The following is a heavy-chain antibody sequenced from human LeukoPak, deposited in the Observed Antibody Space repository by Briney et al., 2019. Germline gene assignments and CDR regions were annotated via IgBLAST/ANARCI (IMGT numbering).Heavy chain of an antibody. J-gene: IGHJ6*02. V-gene: IGHV3-30*04. D-gene: IGHD2-2*01. CDR3: AREPLYCSSTSCYYYYYYGMDV. CDR1: GFTFSSYA. CDR2: ISYDGSNK. Sequence: GRSLRLSCAASGFTFSSYAMHWVRQAPGKGLEWVAVISYDGSNKYYADSVKGRFTISRDNSKNTLYLQMNSLRAEDTAVYYCAREPLYCSSTSCYYYYYYGMDVWGQGTTVTVSS.